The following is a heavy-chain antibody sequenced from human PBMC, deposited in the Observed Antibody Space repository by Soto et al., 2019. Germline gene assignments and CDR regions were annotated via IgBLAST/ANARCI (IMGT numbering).Heavy chain of an antibody. CDR2: IWYDGNKK. CDR1: GFTFNNHA. Sequence: QVQLVESGGGVVQPGRSLRLSCAASGFTFNNHAMHWVRQAPGKGQEWVAIIWYDGNKKYYADSVKGRFTISRDNYKSTRYPEMATLGAEDTAVYSCARAPADISATGTGSNWFDPWGQGVLVNVSS. D-gene: IGHD6-13*01. CDR3: ARAPADISATGTGSNWFDP. J-gene: IGHJ5*02. V-gene: IGHV3-33*01.